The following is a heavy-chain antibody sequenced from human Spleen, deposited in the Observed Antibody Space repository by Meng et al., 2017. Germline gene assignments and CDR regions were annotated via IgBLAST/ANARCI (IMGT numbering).Heavy chain of an antibody. CDR2: IDPKNGDT. CDR1: GYPFTSYD. Sequence: GAELKKPGASVKVSGKASGYPFTSYDINWVRQATGQGLEWMGRIDPKNGDTHYAQKFQGRVTMTGDTSISTAYMDLSGLRSDDTAVYYCARDEDISAAGKLFGDYWGQGTLVTVSS. V-gene: IGHV1-2*06. CDR3: ARDEDISAAGKLFGDY. D-gene: IGHD6-13*01. J-gene: IGHJ4*02.